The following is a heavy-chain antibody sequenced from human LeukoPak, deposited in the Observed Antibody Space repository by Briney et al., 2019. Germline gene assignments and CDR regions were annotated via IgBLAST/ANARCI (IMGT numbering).Heavy chain of an antibody. V-gene: IGHV3-7*01. J-gene: IGHJ4*02. CDR2: MKEDESEK. Sequence: GSLRLSCVASGFTFSGSWMGCVRQAPGKGPERVATMKEDESEKYYLDSVKGRFTISRDNADNSLFLQMNSLRVEDTAVYYCARGARFFDYWGQGTLVTVSS. CDR1: GFTFSGSW. CDR3: ARGARFFDY.